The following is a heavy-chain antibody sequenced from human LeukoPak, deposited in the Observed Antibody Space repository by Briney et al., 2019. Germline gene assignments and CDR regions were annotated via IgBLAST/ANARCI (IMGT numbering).Heavy chain of an antibody. CDR3: ARGRGLGELAVASFDS. V-gene: IGHV3-30*02. CDR1: GFTFSSHG. J-gene: IGHJ4*02. Sequence: GGSLRLSCAASGFTFSSHGMHWVRQAPGKGLEWVAFIRYDGSNKKYADSVKGRFTISRDNAKNMLYLQMNSLRAEDTAVYYCARGRGLGELAVASFDSWGQGTLVTVSS. D-gene: IGHD1-7*01. CDR2: IRYDGSNK.